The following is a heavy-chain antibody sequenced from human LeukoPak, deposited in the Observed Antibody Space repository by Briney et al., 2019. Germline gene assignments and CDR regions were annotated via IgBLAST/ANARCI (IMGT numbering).Heavy chain of an antibody. J-gene: IGHJ4*02. V-gene: IGHV1-2*02. Sequence: ASVKVSCKASGGAFSSYGISWVRQAPGQGLEWMGWINPNSGGTNYAQKFQGRVTMTRDTSISTAYMELSRLRSDDTAVYYCASLTYYDSTGYWGQGTLVTVSS. CDR1: GGAFSSYG. CDR2: INPNSGGT. CDR3: ASLTYYDSTGY. D-gene: IGHD3-22*01.